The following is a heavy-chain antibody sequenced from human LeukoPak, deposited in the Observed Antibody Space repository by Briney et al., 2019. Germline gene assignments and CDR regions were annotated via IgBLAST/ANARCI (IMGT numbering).Heavy chain of an antibody. Sequence: PSETLSLTCAVYGGSFSGYYWSWIRQPPGKGLEWIGEINHSGSTNYNPSLKSRVTISVDTSKNQFSLKLSSVTAADTAVYYCVRHRYGSGSYFPYYFDYWGQGTLVTVSS. CDR1: GGSFSGYY. CDR2: INHSGST. CDR3: VRHRYGSGSYFPYYFDY. V-gene: IGHV4-34*01. J-gene: IGHJ4*02. D-gene: IGHD3-10*01.